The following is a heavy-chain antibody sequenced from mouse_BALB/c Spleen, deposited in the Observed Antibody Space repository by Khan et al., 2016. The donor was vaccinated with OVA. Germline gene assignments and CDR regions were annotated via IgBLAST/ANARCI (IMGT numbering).Heavy chain of an antibody. CDR2: IDPPNGNT. Sequence: EVELVESGAELVKSGATVKLSCTASGLTIKDTYMHWLKQWPEQGLELIGRIDPPNGNTKYDPKFQGKATITADTSSNTAYQKHSSVKTEETAVYYCDRMGRKWGKGTTRTVSS. CDR1: GLTIKDTY. CDR3: DRMGRK. V-gene: IGHV14-3*02. J-gene: IGHJ2*01. D-gene: IGHD6-1*01.